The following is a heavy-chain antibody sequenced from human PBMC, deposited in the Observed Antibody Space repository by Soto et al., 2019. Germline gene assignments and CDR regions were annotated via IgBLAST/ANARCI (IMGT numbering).Heavy chain of an antibody. V-gene: IGHV3-30-3*01. CDR3: ARCVTESVYDSSGYLNY. CDR2: ISYDGSNK. J-gene: IGHJ4*02. Sequence: GGSLRLSCAASGFTFSSYAMHWVRQAPGKGLEWVAVISYDGSNKYYADSVKGRFTISRDNSKNRLYLQMNSLRAEDTAVYYWARCVTESVYDSSGYLNYWGQGTLVTVSS. D-gene: IGHD3-22*01. CDR1: GFTFSSYA.